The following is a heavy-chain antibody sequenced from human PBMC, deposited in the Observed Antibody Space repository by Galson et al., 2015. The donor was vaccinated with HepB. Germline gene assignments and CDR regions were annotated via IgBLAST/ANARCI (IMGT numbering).Heavy chain of an antibody. Sequence: ATLSLTCTVSGGSISSSTCCWGWIRQPPGKGLEWIGSIYYSGSTYYNPSLKSRVTISVDTSKNQFSLKLSSVTAADTAVYYCARRGSGDRLDYWGQGTLVTVSS. J-gene: IGHJ4*02. CDR3: ARRGSGDRLDY. V-gene: IGHV4-39*01. CDR1: GGSISSSTCC. CDR2: IYYSGST. D-gene: IGHD1-26*01.